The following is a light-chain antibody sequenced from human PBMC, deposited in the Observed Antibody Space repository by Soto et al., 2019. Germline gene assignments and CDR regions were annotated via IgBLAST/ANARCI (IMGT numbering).Light chain of an antibody. V-gene: IGKV3-20*01. CDR2: GAS. CDR1: QSVSSSY. CDR3: QQYGSSPIT. J-gene: IGKJ5*01. Sequence: EIVLTQSPGTLSLSPGERATLSCRASQSVSSSYLAWYQQKPGQAPSLLISGASSWATGIPDRFSGSGSGTDFTLTISGLEPEDFAVYYCQQYGSSPITFGQGTRLEIK.